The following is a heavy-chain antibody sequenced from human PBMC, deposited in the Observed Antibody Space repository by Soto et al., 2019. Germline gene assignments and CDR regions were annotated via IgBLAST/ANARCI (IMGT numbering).Heavy chain of an antibody. CDR1: GLTFSTYA. D-gene: IGHD4-17*01. CDR3: AKDPNGDYLGAFDS. J-gene: IGHJ4*02. V-gene: IGHV3-23*01. Sequence: EVRLLESGGGLVQPGGSLRLSCAASGLTFSTYAMTWVRQAPGKGLEWVSGISGNGGGTHYADSVKGRFTISRDNSKNTLYLQMNSLSVEDTAVYYCAKDPNGDYLGAFDSWGQGTRVTVSS. CDR2: ISGNGGGT.